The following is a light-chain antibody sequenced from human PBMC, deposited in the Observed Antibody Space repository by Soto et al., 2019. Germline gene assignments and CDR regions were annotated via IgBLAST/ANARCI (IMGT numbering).Light chain of an antibody. CDR2: DVS. Sequence: IPLTQSPSPPLAPAGGTDTTTFRASQRISGWLAWHQQKPGKAPKLLIYDVSALKRGVPPRFSGSGSGTEFTLTISSLQPEDFATYYCQQYDSFSVTFGQGTKVDIK. V-gene: IGKV1-5*01. CDR1: QRISGW. CDR3: QQYDSFSVT. J-gene: IGKJ1*01.